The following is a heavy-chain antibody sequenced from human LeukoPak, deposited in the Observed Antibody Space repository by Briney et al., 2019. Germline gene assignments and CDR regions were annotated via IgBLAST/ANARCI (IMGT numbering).Heavy chain of an antibody. CDR2: ISYDGTNK. Sequence: PGGSLRLSCAASGFTFSYYAMHWVRQAPGKGLEWVAVISYDGTNKYYADSVKGRFTISGDSSKSTLYLQMNSLTAEDTGVYYCARPQSFYSYYGMDVWGQGTTVTVSS. V-gene: IGHV3-30*04. CDR3: ARPQSFYSYYGMDV. CDR1: GFTFSYYA. J-gene: IGHJ6*02.